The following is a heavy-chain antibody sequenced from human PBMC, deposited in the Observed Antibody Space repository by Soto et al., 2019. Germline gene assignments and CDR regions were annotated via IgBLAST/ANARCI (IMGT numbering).Heavy chain of an antibody. V-gene: IGHV1-18*01. CDR1: GYTFTTYG. J-gene: IGHJ4*02. CDR3: ASRWFGEVVYFFGY. D-gene: IGHD3-10*01. Sequence: QVQLVQSGAEVKKPGASVKVSCKTSGYTFTTYGITWVRQAPGQGLEWMGWISPYNGNTKYAQRLQGRVTMTADTSTTAAYMDLGSLTSDDTPVYYCASRWFGEVVYFFGYWGQGTLVTVSS. CDR2: ISPYNGNT.